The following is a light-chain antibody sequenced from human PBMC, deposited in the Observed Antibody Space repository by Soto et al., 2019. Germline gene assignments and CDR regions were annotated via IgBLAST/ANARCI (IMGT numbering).Light chain of an antibody. J-gene: IGLJ2*01. CDR2: ANN. CDR1: SSNIGNNA. Sequence: QSVLTQPPSVSEAPRQRVTISCSGSSSNIGNNAVNWYQQLPGKAPRLLIYANNNRPSGVPDRFSGSKSGTSASLAITGLQADDEADYYCQSFDSRLSAPVFGGGTKLTVL. CDR3: QSFDSRLSAPV. V-gene: IGLV1-36*01.